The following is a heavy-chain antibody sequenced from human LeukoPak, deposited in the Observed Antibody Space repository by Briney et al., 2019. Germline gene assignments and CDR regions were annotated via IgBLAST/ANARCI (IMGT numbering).Heavy chain of an antibody. J-gene: IGHJ3*02. CDR2: IYYSGST. V-gene: IGHV4-59*01. CDR3: ARGVRGGWGSARYELEPFDI. Sequence: PSETLSLTCTVSGGSISSYYWSWIRQPPGKGLEWIGYIYYSGSTNYNPSLKSRVTISVDTSKNQFSLKLSSVTAADTAVYYCARGVRGGWGSARYELEPFDIWGQGTMVTVSS. CDR1: GGSISSYY. D-gene: IGHD3-10*01.